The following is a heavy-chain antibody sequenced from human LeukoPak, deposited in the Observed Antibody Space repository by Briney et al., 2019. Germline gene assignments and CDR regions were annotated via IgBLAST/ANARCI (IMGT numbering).Heavy chain of an antibody. CDR2: ISSSTTYI. CDR1: GFTFSSYS. D-gene: IGHD3-10*01. Sequence: PGGSLRLSCAASGFTFSSYSMNWVRRPPGKGLEWVSSISSSTTYIYYGDSVKGRFTISRDNAKNSLYLQMNSLRAEDTAVYYCARGRWGFGESNWFDPWGQATLVTVSS. CDR3: ARGRWGFGESNWFDP. J-gene: IGHJ5*02. V-gene: IGHV3-21*01.